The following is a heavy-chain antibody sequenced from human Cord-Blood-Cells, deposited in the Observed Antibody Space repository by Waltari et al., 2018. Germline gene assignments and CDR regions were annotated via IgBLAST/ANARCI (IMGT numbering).Heavy chain of an antibody. CDR2: IYYSGST. Sequence: QVQLQESGPGLVKPSQTLSLTCTVSGGSTSSGDYYWSWIRQPPGKGLEWIGYIYYSGSTYSNPSLKSRVTISVDTSKNQFSLKLSSVTAADTAVYYCARVIFGVVIAHDYWGQGTLVTVSS. J-gene: IGHJ4*02. V-gene: IGHV4-30-4*01. CDR3: ARVIFGVVIAHDY. CDR1: GGSTSSGDYY. D-gene: IGHD3-3*02.